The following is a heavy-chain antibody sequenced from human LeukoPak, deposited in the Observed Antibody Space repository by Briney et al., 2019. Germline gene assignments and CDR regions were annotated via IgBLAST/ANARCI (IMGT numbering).Heavy chain of an antibody. V-gene: IGHV4-4*09. Sequence: SETLSLTCTVSGGSISGNYWSWIRQPPGQGLEGIAYIHSSGYTNYNPSLKSRVTISVDTSNNQFSLKVTSVTAADTAMYYCTKRQGPTSGSYDCFDPWGQGALVTVSS. CDR2: IHSSGYT. CDR1: GGSISGNY. D-gene: IGHD1-26*01. J-gene: IGHJ5*02. CDR3: TKRQGPTSGSYDCFDP.